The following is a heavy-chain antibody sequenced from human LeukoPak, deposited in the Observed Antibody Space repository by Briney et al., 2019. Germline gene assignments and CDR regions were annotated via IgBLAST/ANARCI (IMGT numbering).Heavy chain of an antibody. J-gene: IGHJ5*02. CDR1: GYTFTGYY. CDR2: INPNSGGT. CDR3: ARDGSSSWYLGFNWFDP. Sequence: ASVKVSCKASGYTFTGYYMHWVRQAPGQGLEWMGLINPNSGGTNYAQKFQGRVTMTRDTSISTAYMELSRLRSDDTAVYYCARDGSSSWYLGFNWFDPWGQGTLVTVSS. V-gene: IGHV1-2*02. D-gene: IGHD6-13*01.